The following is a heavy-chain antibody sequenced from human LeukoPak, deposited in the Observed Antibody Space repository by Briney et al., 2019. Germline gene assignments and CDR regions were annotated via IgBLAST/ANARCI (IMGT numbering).Heavy chain of an antibody. CDR1: GGTFSSYA. J-gene: IGHJ4*02. D-gene: IGHD4-23*01. CDR3: ARDPPIHDYGGNSGFFDY. Sequence: GASVKVSCKASGGTFSSYAISWVRQAPGQGLEWMGGIIPIFGTANYAQKFQGRVTITADKSTSTAYMELSSLRSEDTAVYYCARDPPIHDYGGNSGFFDYWGQGTLVTVSS. V-gene: IGHV1-69*06. CDR2: IIPIFGTA.